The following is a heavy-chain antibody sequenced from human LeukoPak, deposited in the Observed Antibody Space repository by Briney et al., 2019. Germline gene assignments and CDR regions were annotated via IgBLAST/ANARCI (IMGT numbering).Heavy chain of an antibody. Sequence: GGSLRLSCAAYGFTFSSYAMSWVRQAPGRGLEWVSAISGSGGSTYYADSVKGRFTISRDTYKNTLYLQMNSLRAEDTAVYYCAKYYEFWSGYEGFDPWGQGTLVTVSS. CDR1: GFTFSSYA. D-gene: IGHD3-3*01. CDR2: ISGSGGST. CDR3: AKYYEFWSGYEGFDP. J-gene: IGHJ5*02. V-gene: IGHV3-23*01.